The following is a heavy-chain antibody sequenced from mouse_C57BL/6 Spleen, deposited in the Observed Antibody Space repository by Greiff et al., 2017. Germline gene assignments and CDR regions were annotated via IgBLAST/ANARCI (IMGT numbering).Heavy chain of an antibody. J-gene: IGHJ1*03. D-gene: IGHD2-12*01. CDR3: ASYSDWYFDV. CDR2: INPGSGGT. Sequence: VQLQQSGAELVRPGTSVKVSCKASGYAFTNYLIEWVKQRPGQGLEWIGVINPGSGGTNYNEKFKGKATLTADKSSSTAYMQLSSLTSEDSAVYFCASYSDWYFDVWGTGTTGTVSS. V-gene: IGHV1-54*01. CDR1: GYAFTNYL.